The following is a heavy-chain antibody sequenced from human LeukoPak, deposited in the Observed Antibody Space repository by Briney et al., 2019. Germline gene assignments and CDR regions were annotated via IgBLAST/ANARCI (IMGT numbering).Heavy chain of an antibody. CDR3: ASLAAAGTDFDY. CDR1: GFTFSSYS. D-gene: IGHD6-13*01. CDR2: ISYDGSNK. V-gene: IGHV3-30*03. J-gene: IGHJ4*02. Sequence: AGGSLGLSCAASGFTFSSYSMNWVRQAPGKGLEWVAVISYDGSNKYYADSVKGRFTISRDNSKNTLYLQMNSLRAEDTAVYYCASLAAAGTDFDYWGQGTLVTVSS.